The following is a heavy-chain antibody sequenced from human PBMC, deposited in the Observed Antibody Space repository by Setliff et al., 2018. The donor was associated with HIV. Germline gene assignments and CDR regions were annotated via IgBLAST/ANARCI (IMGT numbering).Heavy chain of an antibody. J-gene: IGHJ5*02. V-gene: IGHV4-38-2*01. CDR1: GYSISSGYF. D-gene: IGHD6-13*01. Sequence: TLSLTCAVSGYSISSGYFWAWIRQPPGKGLEWIGSIYHSGSTYYNPSLKSRFTKSVDTSKNQFSLRLSSVTAADTAMYYCARGLGIAAAGSRRQDNWFDPWGQGTLVTVSS. CDR2: IYHSGST. CDR3: ARGLGIAAAGSRRQDNWFDP.